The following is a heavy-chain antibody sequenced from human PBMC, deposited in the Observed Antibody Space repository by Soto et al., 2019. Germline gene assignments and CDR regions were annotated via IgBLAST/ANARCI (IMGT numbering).Heavy chain of an antibody. D-gene: IGHD3-3*01. J-gene: IGHJ4*02. CDR2: IIPIFGTA. CDR1: GGTFSSYA. Sequence: SVKVSCKXSGGTFSSYAISWVRQAPGQGLEWMGGIIPIFGTANYAQKFQGRVTITADESTSTAYMELSSLRSEDTAVYYCARFGTNITIFGVAYYFDYWGQGTLVTVSS. CDR3: ARFGTNITIFGVAYYFDY. V-gene: IGHV1-69*13.